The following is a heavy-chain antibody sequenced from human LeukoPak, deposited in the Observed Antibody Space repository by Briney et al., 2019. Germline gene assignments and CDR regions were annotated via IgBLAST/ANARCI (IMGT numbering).Heavy chain of an antibody. CDR1: GFAFHNYA. CDR3: AKDTGGNGAYFYAMDV. CDR2: INWNSDTK. V-gene: IGHV3-9*01. D-gene: IGHD4-23*01. J-gene: IGHJ6*02. Sequence: GRSLRLSCVGSGFAFHNYAMHWVRRPPGKGLEWVSAINWNSDTKAYADSVKGRFTISRDRARNSLYLQMDSLRPEDTALYYCAKDTGGNGAYFYAMDVWGQGASVTVSS.